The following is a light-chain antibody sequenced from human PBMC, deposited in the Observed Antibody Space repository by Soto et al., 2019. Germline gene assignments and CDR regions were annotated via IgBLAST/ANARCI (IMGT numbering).Light chain of an antibody. J-gene: IGKJ4*01. CDR2: DAS. CDR3: QQCRNWPLT. CDR1: QNVYNN. V-gene: IGKV3-15*01. Sequence: EIVMTQSPATLSASPGEGATLSCKAGQNVYNNLAWYQQRPGQPPRLLIYDASTRATGISARFSGSGYGTEFTLTIRSLQSEDFAVYFCQQCRNWPLTVGGGTKVEIK.